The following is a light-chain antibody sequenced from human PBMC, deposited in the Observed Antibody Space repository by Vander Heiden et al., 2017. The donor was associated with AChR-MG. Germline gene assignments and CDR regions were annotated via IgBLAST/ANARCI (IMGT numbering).Light chain of an antibody. J-gene: IGLJ2*01. CDR1: SSNIGSNY. CDR2: RNN. Sequence: QSVLTQPPSASGTPGQRVSISFSGSSSNIGSNYVYWYQQLPGTAPKLLIYRNNQRPSGVPDRLSGSKSDTSASLAISRLRSEDEADYYCAAWDDSLSVVVFGGGTKLTVL. V-gene: IGLV1-47*01. CDR3: AAWDDSLSVVV.